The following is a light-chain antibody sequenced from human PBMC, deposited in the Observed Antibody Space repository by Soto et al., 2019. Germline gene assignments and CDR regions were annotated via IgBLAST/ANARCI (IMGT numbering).Light chain of an antibody. V-gene: IGKV3-15*01. CDR3: QQYNNWQWT. J-gene: IGKJ1*01. CDR1: QSISDT. Sequence: IVRTHSPSTLSVSPWGRATLSCMASQSISDTLAWYQQKPGQAPRLLIYGASKRATGFPARFSGSGSGTDFTLTISSLQSEDFAVYYCQQYNNWQWTFGQGTKVDIK. CDR2: GAS.